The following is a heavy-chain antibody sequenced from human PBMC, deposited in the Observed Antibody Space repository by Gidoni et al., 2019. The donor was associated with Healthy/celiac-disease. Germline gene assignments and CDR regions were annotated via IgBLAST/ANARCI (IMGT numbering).Heavy chain of an antibody. CDR2: IKQDGSEK. J-gene: IGHJ4*02. D-gene: IGHD3-3*01. Sequence: SGFTFSSYWMSWVRQAPGKGLEWVANIKQDGSEKYYVDSVKGRFTISRDNAKNSLYLQMNSLRAEDTAVYYCARDRTDLWSGYSESYFDYWGQGTLVTVSS. V-gene: IGHV3-7*05. CDR1: GFTFSSYW. CDR3: ARDRTDLWSGYSESYFDY.